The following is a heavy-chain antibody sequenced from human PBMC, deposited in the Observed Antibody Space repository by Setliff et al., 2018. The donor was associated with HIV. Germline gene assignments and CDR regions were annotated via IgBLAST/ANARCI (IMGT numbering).Heavy chain of an antibody. CDR2: IKRDGSEK. V-gene: IGHV3-7*01. CDR1: GFSFSDYW. J-gene: IGHJ4*02. D-gene: IGHD6-6*01. Sequence: GGSLRLSCAASGFSFSDYWMSWVRQAPGKGLEWVANIKRDGSEKDYVDSVKGRFTISRDNAKNSLYLQMSSLRAEDSAVYYCARDPASPYFDYWGQGTLVTVSS. CDR3: ARDPASPYFDY.